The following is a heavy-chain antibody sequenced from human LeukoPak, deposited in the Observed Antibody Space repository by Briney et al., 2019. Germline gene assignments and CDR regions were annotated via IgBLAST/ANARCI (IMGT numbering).Heavy chain of an antibody. D-gene: IGHD6-13*01. J-gene: IGHJ6*03. Sequence: ASVKVSCKASGGTFSSYAISWVRQAPGQGLEWMGGIIPIFGTANYAQKFQGRVTITADESTGTAYMELSSLRSEDTAVYYCARDRLSYSSSWYYLPKNDYYYYYMDVWGKGTTVTISS. V-gene: IGHV1-69*01. CDR2: IIPIFGTA. CDR3: ARDRLSYSSSWYYLPKNDYYYYYMDV. CDR1: GGTFSSYA.